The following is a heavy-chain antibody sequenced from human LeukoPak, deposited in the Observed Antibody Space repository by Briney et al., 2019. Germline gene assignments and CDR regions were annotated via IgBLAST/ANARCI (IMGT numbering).Heavy chain of an antibody. CDR1: GYTFSGHY. CDR3: ARVVGYGDYPFDN. V-gene: IGHV1-2*02. CDR2: IYPNSGGR. J-gene: IGHJ4*02. D-gene: IGHD4-17*01. Sequence: ASVKVSCKASGYTFSGHYMHWVRQAPGQGLGWMGWIYPNSGGRNYAQKFQGRVTMTRDTSIRTAYMELRRLRYDDTAVYYCARVVGYGDYPFDNWGQGTLVTVSS.